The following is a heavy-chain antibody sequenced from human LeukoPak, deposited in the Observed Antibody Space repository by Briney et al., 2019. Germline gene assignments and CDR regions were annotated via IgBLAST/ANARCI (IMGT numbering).Heavy chain of an antibody. CDR3: ARDNYDFWSGYPIGFDP. V-gene: IGHV4-59*01. CDR1: GVSISSYY. CDR2: IYYSGST. D-gene: IGHD3-3*01. Sequence: KPSETLSLTCTVSGVSISSYYWSWIRQPPGKGLEWIGYIYYSGSTNYNPSLKSRVTISVDTSKNQFSLKLSSVTAADTAVYYCARDNYDFWSGYPIGFDPWGQGTLVTVSS. J-gene: IGHJ5*02.